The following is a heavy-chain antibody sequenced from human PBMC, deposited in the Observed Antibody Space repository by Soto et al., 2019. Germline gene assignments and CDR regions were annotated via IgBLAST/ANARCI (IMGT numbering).Heavy chain of an antibody. Sequence: EVQLLESGGGLVQPGGSLRLSCAASGFTFSSYAMSWVRQAPGKGLEWVSAISGSGGSTYYADSVQGRFTISRDNSKNTLYLQMNSLRAEDTAVYYCATLSLDIVVVVALFAFDIWGQGTMVTVSS. CDR1: GFTFSSYA. V-gene: IGHV3-23*01. CDR3: ATLSLDIVVVVALFAFDI. D-gene: IGHD2-15*01. J-gene: IGHJ3*02. CDR2: ISGSGGST.